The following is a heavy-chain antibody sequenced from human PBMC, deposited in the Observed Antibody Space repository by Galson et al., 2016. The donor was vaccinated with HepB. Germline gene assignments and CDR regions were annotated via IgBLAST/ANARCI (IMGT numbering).Heavy chain of an antibody. D-gene: IGHD5-18*01. Sequence: ETLSLSCTVSGGSISSSSYYWGWIRQPPGKGLEWIGSIYYSGSTYYNPSLQSRVTISVDTSKNQFSLKMSSVTAADTAVYYCARRFRYTYGPPYGMDVWGQGTTVTVSS. CDR1: GGSISSSSYY. CDR2: IYYSGST. V-gene: IGHV4-39*01. CDR3: ARRFRYTYGPPYGMDV. J-gene: IGHJ6*02.